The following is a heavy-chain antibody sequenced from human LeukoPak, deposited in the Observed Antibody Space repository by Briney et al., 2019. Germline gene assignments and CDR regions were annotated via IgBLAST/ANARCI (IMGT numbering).Heavy chain of an antibody. D-gene: IGHD6-13*01. CDR2: IIQGGSH. V-gene: IGHV4-34*12. J-gene: IGHJ5*02. CDR1: GGPLSGYY. CDR3: AREGSRSWYRVVRDWFDP. Sequence: SETLSLTCAVYGGPLSGYYWSGVRQPPGKGLEWIGEIIQGGSHSFNPSLKSRGTISVDTSKNQFSLKLSSVPAADTAVYYCAREGSRSWYRVVRDWFDPWGQGSLVTVSS.